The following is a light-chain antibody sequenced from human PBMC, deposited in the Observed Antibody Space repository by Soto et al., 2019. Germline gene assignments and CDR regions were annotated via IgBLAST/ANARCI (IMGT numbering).Light chain of an antibody. CDR3: SSYTTIKTVV. J-gene: IGLJ2*01. CDR1: SSNIGGNS. V-gene: IGLV2-14*01. Sequence: QSAMTQPPSVSAAPGQKVTISCSGSSSNIGGNSVSWYQQLPGTAPKLIIFEVSNRPSGISDRFSGFKSANTAYLTISGVQPEDEADYHCSSYTTIKTVVFGGGTKLTVL. CDR2: EVS.